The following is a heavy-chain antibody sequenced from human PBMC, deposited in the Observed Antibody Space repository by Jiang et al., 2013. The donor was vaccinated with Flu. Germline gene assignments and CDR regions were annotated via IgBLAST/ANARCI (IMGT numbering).Heavy chain of an antibody. Sequence: SGAEVKKPGSSVKVSCKASGGTFSSYAISWVRQAPGQGLEWMGRIIPILGIANYAQKFQGRVTITADKSTSTAYMELSSLRSEDTAVYYRARDSSKVRDRADWGQGTLVTVSS. CDR1: GGTFSSYA. CDR2: IIPILGIA. D-gene: IGHD1-1*01. V-gene: IGHV1-69*04. J-gene: IGHJ4*02. CDR3: ARDSSKVRDRAD.